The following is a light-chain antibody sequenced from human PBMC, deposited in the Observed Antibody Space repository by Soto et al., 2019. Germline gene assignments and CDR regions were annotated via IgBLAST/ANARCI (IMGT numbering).Light chain of an antibody. J-gene: IGKJ4*01. CDR2: RAS. CDR3: QQYNNWPPLT. Sequence: EIVMTQSPATLSVSPGERATLSCRASQSVSSNLVWYQQKPGQAPRLLIYRASTRATGIPARFSGSRSGTEFTLTISSLQSEDFAVYYCQQYNNWPPLTFGGGTKVEIK. CDR1: QSVSSN. V-gene: IGKV3-15*01.